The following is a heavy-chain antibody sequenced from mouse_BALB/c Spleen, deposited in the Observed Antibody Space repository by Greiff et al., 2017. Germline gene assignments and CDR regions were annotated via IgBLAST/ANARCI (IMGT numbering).Heavy chain of an antibody. J-gene: IGHJ2*01. D-gene: IGHD1-1*01. V-gene: IGHV1S81*02. CDR1: GYTFTSYY. CDR2: INPSNGGT. Sequence: QVRLQQSGAELVKPGASVKLSCKASGYTFTSYYMYWVKQRPGQGLEWIGEINPSNGGTNFNEKFKSKATLTVDKSSSTAYMQLSSLTSEDSAVYYCTRRYYGSSRDYFDYWGQGTTLTVSS. CDR3: TRRYYGSSRDYFDY.